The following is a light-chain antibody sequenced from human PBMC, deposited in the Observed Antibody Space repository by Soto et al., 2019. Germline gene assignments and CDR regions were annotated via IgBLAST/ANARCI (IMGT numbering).Light chain of an antibody. CDR3: QQCDTSPWT. CDR2: GAS. V-gene: IGKV3D-15*01. Sequence: EIVMTQSPATLSVSPGERATLSCRASQSVSSNLAWYQQKPGQAPRLLIYGASTRATGIPARFSGSGSGTEFTLTISSLQSEDFAVYFCQQCDTSPWTFGQGTKVDI. J-gene: IGKJ1*01. CDR1: QSVSSN.